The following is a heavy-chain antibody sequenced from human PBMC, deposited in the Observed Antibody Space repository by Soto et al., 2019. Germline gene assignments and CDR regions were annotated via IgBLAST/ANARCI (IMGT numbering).Heavy chain of an antibody. CDR1: GFTFSNAW. Sequence: EVQLVESGGGLVKPGGSLRLSCAASGFTFSNAWMNWVRQAPGKGLEWVGRIKSKTDGGTTDYAAPVKGRFTISRDNSKNTLYLQMNSLKTEDTAVYYCTTLDGDYPASAWYYYYVTDVWGQGTTVTVSS. J-gene: IGHJ6*02. CDR3: TTLDGDYPASAWYYYYVTDV. D-gene: IGHD4-17*01. V-gene: IGHV3-15*07. CDR2: IKSKTDGGTT.